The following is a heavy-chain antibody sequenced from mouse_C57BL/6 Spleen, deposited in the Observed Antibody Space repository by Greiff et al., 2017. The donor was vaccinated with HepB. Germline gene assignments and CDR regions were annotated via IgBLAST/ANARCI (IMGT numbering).Heavy chain of an antibody. CDR2: INPNNGGT. V-gene: IGHV1-22*01. CDR1: GYTFTDYN. CDR3: ARGGLLFAY. J-gene: IGHJ3*01. Sequence: EVKLMESGPELVKPGASVKMSCKASGYTFTDYNMHWVKQSHGKSLEWIGYINPNNGGTSYNQKFKGKATLTVNKSSSTAYMELRSLTSEDSAVYYGARGGLLFAYWGQGTLVTVSA. D-gene: IGHD1-1*01.